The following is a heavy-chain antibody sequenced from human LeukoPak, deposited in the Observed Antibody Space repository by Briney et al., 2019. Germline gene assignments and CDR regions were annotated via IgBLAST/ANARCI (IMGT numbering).Heavy chain of an antibody. Sequence: SETLSLTCTVSGGSISSYYWSWIRQPPGKGLEWIGYIYTSGSTNYNPSLKSRVTISVDTSKNQFSLKLSSVTAADTAVYYCARRGYDILTGYSPFDYWGQGTLVTVSS. CDR3: ARRGYDILTGYSPFDY. D-gene: IGHD3-9*01. V-gene: IGHV4-4*09. CDR2: IYTSGST. J-gene: IGHJ4*02. CDR1: GGSISSYY.